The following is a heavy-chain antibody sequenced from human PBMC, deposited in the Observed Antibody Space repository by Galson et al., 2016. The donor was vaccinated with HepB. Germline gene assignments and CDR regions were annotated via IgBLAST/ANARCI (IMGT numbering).Heavy chain of an antibody. Sequence: SLRLSCAGSGFTFSSYAMSWVRQAPGKGLEWVSVISGRGSSTYYADSVKGRFTISRDNAKNSLFLQMNSLRADDTAIYYCVRRIDSWGQGTLVTVSS. CDR3: VRRIDS. CDR1: GFTFSSYA. V-gene: IGHV3-23*01. J-gene: IGHJ4*02. CDR2: ISGRGSST.